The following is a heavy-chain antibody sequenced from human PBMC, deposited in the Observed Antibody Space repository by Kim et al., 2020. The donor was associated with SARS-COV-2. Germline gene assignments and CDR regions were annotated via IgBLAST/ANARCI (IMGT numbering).Heavy chain of an antibody. J-gene: IGHJ5*02. D-gene: IGHD3-22*01. CDR1: GGSISSYY. CDR2: IYYSGCT. V-gene: IGHV4-59*01. Sequence: SETLSLTCTVSGGSISSYYWSWIRQPPGKGLEWIGYIYYSGCTNYNPSLKSRVTNFVDTSKNQFSLKLSSVTAADTAVNYWARAQWLLENKASQWFEPWGQGTLVTGSA. CDR3: ARAQWLLENKASQWFEP.